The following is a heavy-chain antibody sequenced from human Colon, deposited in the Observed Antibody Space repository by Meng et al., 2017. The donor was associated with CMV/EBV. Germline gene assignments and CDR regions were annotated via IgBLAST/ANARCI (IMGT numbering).Heavy chain of an antibody. CDR2: IDHSGSN. CDR3: ARSGTLGSGSYYNPSSFDY. Sequence: SFRSYCWSWIRQTPGKGLEWIGEIDHSGSNNYNPSLKSRVTISVDTSKNQFSLKLSSVTAADTAVYYCARSGTLGSGSYYNPSSFDYWGQGTLVTVSS. V-gene: IGHV4-34*01. CDR1: SFRSYC. J-gene: IGHJ4*02. D-gene: IGHD3-10*01.